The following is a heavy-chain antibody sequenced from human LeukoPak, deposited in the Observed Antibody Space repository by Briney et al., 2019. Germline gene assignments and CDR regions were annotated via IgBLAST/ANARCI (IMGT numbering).Heavy chain of an antibody. CDR3: AREGIVVVPAAIGMDV. D-gene: IGHD2-2*01. Sequence: GGSLRLSCAASRFTFSSYWMSWVRQAPGKGLEWVANIKQDGSEKYYVDSVKGRFTISRDNAKNSLYLQMNSLRAEDTAVYYRAREGIVVVPAAIGMDVWGQGTTVTVSS. CDR2: IKQDGSEK. V-gene: IGHV3-7*01. CDR1: RFTFSSYW. J-gene: IGHJ6*02.